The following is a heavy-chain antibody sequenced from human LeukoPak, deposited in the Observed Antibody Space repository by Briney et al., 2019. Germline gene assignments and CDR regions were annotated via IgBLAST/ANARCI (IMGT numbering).Heavy chain of an antibody. J-gene: IGHJ4*02. D-gene: IGHD3-10*01. Sequence: KPSETLSLTCTVSGYSISSGYYWGWIRQPPGKGLEWIGSIYHSGSTYYNPSLKSRVTISVDTSKNQFSLKLSSVTAADTAVYYCAKDKEGLEWFGELQGSDYWGQGTLVTVSS. V-gene: IGHV4-38-2*02. CDR2: IYHSGST. CDR1: GYSISSGYY. CDR3: AKDKEGLEWFGELQGSDY.